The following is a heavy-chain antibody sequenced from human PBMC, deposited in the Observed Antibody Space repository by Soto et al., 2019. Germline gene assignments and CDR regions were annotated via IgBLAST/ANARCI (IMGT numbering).Heavy chain of an antibody. CDR3: ARGHSNRFDP. Sequence: SETLSLTCAVYGGSFSGYYWSWIRQPPGKGLEWIGEINHSGSTNYNPSLKSRVTISVDTSKNQFYLKLSSVTAADTAVYYCARGHSNRFDPWGQGNLVTVSS. CDR2: INHSGST. V-gene: IGHV4-34*01. CDR1: GGSFSGYY. J-gene: IGHJ5*02. D-gene: IGHD4-4*01.